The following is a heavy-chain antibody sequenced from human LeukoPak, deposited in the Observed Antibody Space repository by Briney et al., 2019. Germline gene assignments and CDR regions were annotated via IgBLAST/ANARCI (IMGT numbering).Heavy chain of an antibody. V-gene: IGHV3-30*04. CDR2: ISYDGSNK. CDR1: GFTFSSYA. J-gene: IGHJ4*02. Sequence: PGRSLRLSCAASGFTFSSYAMHWVRQAPGKGLEWVAVISYDGSNKYYADSVKGRFTISRDNSKNTLYLQMNSLRAEDTAVYYCASVRGPYSFDYWGQGTLVTVSS. CDR3: ASVRGPYSFDY. D-gene: IGHD3-10*01.